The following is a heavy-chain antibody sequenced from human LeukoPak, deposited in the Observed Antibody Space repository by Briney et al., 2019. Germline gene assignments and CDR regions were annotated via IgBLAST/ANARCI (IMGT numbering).Heavy chain of an antibody. V-gene: IGHV3-30*02. J-gene: IGHJ6*03. CDR2: IRYDGSNK. D-gene: IGHD1-26*01. CDR3: AKAGNLGGSDYLYYYYMDV. CDR1: GFTFSSYG. Sequence: GGSLRLSCAASGFTFSSYGMHWVRQAPGKGLEWVAFIRYDGSNKYYADSVKGRFTISRDNSKNTLFLQMNSLRAEDTAVYYCAKAGNLGGSDYLYYYYMDVWGKGTTVTISS.